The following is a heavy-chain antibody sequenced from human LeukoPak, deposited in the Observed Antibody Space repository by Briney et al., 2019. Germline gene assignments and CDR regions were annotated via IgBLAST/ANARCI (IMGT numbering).Heavy chain of an antibody. Sequence: ASVKVSCKASGYTFTSYGISWVRQAPGQGLEWMGWISAYNGNTNYAQKLQGRVTMTTDTSTSTAYLELRSLRSDDTAVYYCARGSYGSGIYYNLPNDYSGQGTLVTVSS. D-gene: IGHD3-10*01. V-gene: IGHV1-18*01. CDR1: GYTFTSYG. CDR3: ARGSYGSGIYYNLPNDY. CDR2: ISAYNGNT. J-gene: IGHJ4*02.